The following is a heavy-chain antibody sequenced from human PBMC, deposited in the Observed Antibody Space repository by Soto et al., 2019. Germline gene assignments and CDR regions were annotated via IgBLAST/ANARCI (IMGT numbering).Heavy chain of an antibody. Sequence: GGSLRRSWAASGFTFSGYAVNGVRQAPGKGLEWVSAINVGSSTTYYADSVKGRFTISRDNSRNTLYLQMNSLRAEDTAIYYCARVIMGAMVHAFEIWGQGTMVTVSS. CDR2: INVGSSTT. V-gene: IGHV3-23*01. CDR1: GFTFSGYA. J-gene: IGHJ3*02. D-gene: IGHD1-26*01. CDR3: ARVIMGAMVHAFEI.